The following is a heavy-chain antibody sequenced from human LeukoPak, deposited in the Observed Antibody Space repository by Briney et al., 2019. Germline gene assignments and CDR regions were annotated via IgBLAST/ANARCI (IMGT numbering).Heavy chain of an antibody. D-gene: IGHD3-22*01. V-gene: IGHV3-30*18. CDR1: GFTFSSYG. CDR2: ISYDGGNK. Sequence: GGSLRLSCAASGFTFSSYGMHWVRQAPGKGLEWVAVISYDGGNKSYADSVKGRFTISRDNSKNTLHLQMNSLRAEDTAVYYCAKDPGASYYDSSGYYPSSIDYWGQGTLVTVSS. J-gene: IGHJ4*02. CDR3: AKDPGASYYDSSGYYPSSIDY.